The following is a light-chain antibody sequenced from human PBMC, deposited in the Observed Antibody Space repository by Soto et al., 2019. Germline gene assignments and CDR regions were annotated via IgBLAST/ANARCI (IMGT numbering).Light chain of an antibody. CDR3: QQFYSGPNT. J-gene: IGKJ2*01. Sequence: DIVMTQSPDSLAVSLGEGATISCKSSRTVFSSSTSKNYLAWYQHKRGQPPKLLISWASIRASVVPERFSGSGSATDFTLTIPSLQAEDVAVYYCQQFYSGPNTFGQGTKLEIK. CDR1: RTVFSSSTSKNY. V-gene: IGKV4-1*01. CDR2: WAS.